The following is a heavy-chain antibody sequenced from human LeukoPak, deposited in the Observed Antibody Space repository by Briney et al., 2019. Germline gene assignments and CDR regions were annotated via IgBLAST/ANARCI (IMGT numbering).Heavy chain of an antibody. CDR2: ISYDGSNK. D-gene: IGHD3-22*01. Sequence: GGSLRLSCAASGFTFSSYAIHWVRQAPGKGLEWVAVISYDGSNKYYADSVKGRFTISRDNSKNTLYLQMNSLRAEDTAVYYCAVIVVVITTQGDAFDIWGQGTMVTVSS. V-gene: IGHV3-30-3*01. CDR3: AVIVVVITTQGDAFDI. CDR1: GFTFSSYA. J-gene: IGHJ3*02.